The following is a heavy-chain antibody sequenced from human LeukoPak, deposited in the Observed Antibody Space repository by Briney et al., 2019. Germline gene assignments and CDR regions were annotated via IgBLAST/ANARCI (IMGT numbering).Heavy chain of an antibody. V-gene: IGHV1-69*06. D-gene: IGHD1-26*01. CDR2: IIPIFGTA. J-gene: IGHJ4*02. Sequence: GASVKVSCKASGGSFSSYAISWVRQAPGQGLEWMGGIIPIFGTANYAQKFQGRVTITADKSTSTAHMEPSSLRSEDTAVYYCARELYSGSYSPTIGDLNFDYWGQGTLVTVSS. CDR1: GGSFSSYA. CDR3: ARELYSGSYSPTIGDLNFDY.